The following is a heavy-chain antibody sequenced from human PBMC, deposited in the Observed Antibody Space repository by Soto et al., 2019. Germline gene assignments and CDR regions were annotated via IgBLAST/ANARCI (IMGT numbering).Heavy chain of an antibody. Sequence: QVQLQESGPGLVKPSETLSLTCTVSGGSISSYYWSWIRQPPGKGLEWIGYIYYSGSTNYNPSLKSRVTISVDTSKNQFSLKLSSVTAADTAVYYCARRTYSSGWYNYWGQGTLVTVSS. CDR3: ARRTYSSGWYNY. V-gene: IGHV4-59*08. D-gene: IGHD6-19*01. J-gene: IGHJ4*02. CDR2: IYYSGST. CDR1: GGSISSYY.